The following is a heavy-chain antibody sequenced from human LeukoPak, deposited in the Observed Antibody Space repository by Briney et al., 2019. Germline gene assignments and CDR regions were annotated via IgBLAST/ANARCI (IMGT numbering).Heavy chain of an antibody. CDR3: ARDSAVRGVIFDY. CDR2: ISSSGTTL. D-gene: IGHD3-10*01. J-gene: IGHJ4*02. V-gene: IGHV3-48*03. Sequence: GGSLRLSCAASGFTFSSYQINWVRQAPGKGLEWVSYISSSGTTLYYADSVKGRFTISRDNAKNSLYLQMNSLRPEDTAVYYCARDSAVRGVIFDYWGQGTLVTVSS. CDR1: GFTFSSYQ.